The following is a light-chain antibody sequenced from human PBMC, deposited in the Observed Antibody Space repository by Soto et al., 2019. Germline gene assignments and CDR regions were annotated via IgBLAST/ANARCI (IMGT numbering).Light chain of an antibody. V-gene: IGLV2-14*01. J-gene: IGLJ1*01. CDR2: EVT. Sequence: QSALTQPASVSGSPGQSITISCTGTSSDIGNYKYVSWYQQHPGKAPKLMIYEVTNRPSGVSNRFSGSKSGNTASLTISGLQAEDEADYYCSSYTSTITLIIFGTGTKLTVL. CDR3: SSYTSTITLII. CDR1: SSDIGNYKY.